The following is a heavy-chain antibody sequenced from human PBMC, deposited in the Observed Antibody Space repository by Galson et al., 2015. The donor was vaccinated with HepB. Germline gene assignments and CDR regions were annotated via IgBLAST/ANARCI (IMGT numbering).Heavy chain of an antibody. CDR3: TRDGFGEYLTGSPYPFDI. CDR2: IRSKAYGGTT. D-gene: IGHD3-10*01. CDR1: GFTFGDYA. Sequence: SLRLSCAASGFTFGDYAMSWFRQAPGKGLEWVGFIRSKAYGGTTEYAASAKGRFTISRDDSKSIAYLQMNSLKTEDTAVYYCTRDGFGEYLTGSPYPFDIWGQGTMVTVSS. V-gene: IGHV3-49*03. J-gene: IGHJ3*02.